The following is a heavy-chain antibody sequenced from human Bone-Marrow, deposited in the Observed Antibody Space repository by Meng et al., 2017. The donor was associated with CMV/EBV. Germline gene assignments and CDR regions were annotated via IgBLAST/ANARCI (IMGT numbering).Heavy chain of an antibody. V-gene: IGHV3-7*01. Sequence: GGSLRLSCAASGFTFSSYWMSWVRQAPGKGLEWVANIKQDGSEKYYVDSVKGRFTISRDNAKNSLYLQMNSLRAEDTAVYYCARDRRGCSSTSCYTRPDFDYWGQGTRVTGSS. CDR3: ARDRRGCSSTSCYTRPDFDY. J-gene: IGHJ4*02. CDR1: GFTFSSYW. CDR2: IKQDGSEK. D-gene: IGHD2-2*02.